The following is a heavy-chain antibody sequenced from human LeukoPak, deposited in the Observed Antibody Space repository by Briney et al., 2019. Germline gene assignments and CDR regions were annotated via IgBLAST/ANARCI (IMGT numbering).Heavy chain of an antibody. CDR2: ISGSGGST. CDR3: PKEQYQLREIDYFQH. V-gene: IGHV3-23*01. D-gene: IGHD2-2*01. J-gene: IGHJ1*01. CDR1: GFTFSSYA. Sequence: GGSLRLSCAASGFTFSSYAMSWVRQAPGKGLEWVSAISGSGGSTYYADSVKGRFTISRDNSKNTLYLQMNSLRAEDTAVYYCPKEQYQLREIDYFQHWARAPWSPSPQ.